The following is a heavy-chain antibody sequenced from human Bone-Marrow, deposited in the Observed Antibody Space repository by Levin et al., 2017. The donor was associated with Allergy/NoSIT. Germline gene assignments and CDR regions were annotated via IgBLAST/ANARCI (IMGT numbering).Heavy chain of an antibody. Sequence: GESLKISCKASGYTFTTYYMHWVRQAPGQGLQWMGMINPSDGSSNSAQKFQGRVTMNRDTSTSTVYLGLTNLTSEDTAVYYCARGGRRAVAGRIDYWGQGTLVAVSS. D-gene: IGHD6-19*01. CDR3: ARGGRRAVAGRIDY. CDR1: GYTFTTYY. CDR2: INPSDGSS. V-gene: IGHV1-46*01. J-gene: IGHJ4*02.